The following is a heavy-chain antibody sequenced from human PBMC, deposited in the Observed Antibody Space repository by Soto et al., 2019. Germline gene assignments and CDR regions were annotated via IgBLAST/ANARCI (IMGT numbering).Heavy chain of an antibody. D-gene: IGHD5-18*01. Sequence: EVQLVESGGGLVQPGGSLRLSCAASGFTVSSNYMSWVRQAPGKGLEWVSVIYSGGSTYYADSVKGRFTISRDNSKNTLYLQMNSLRAEDTAVYYCAREYSYGYYYYYAMGVWGQGTTVTVSS. CDR2: IYSGGST. V-gene: IGHV3-66*01. CDR3: AREYSYGYYYYYAMGV. J-gene: IGHJ6*02. CDR1: GFTVSSNY.